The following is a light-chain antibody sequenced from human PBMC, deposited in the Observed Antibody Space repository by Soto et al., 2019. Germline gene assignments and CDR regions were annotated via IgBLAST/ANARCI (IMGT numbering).Light chain of an antibody. CDR1: QSISSY. J-gene: IGKJ2*01. V-gene: IGKV1-39*01. CDR3: QQSYTIPRT. Sequence: DIQMTQSPSSLSASVGDRVTITCRASQSISSYLNWYQQKPGKAPKLLIYAASNLQSGVPSRFSGSGSGTDFTLSISSLQPEDFATYYCQQSYTIPRTFGHGTKLEIK. CDR2: AAS.